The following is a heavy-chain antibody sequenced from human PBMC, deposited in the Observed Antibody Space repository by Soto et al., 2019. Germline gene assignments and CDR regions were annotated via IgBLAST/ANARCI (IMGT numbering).Heavy chain of an antibody. D-gene: IGHD3-10*01. J-gene: IGHJ4*02. CDR2: ISSSGDTI. Sequence: GSLRLSCGASGFTFSSYEMNWVRQAPGRGLEWVSYISSSGDTINYADSVKGRFTISRDNAKNSLYLQMNSLRAEDTAVYYCARSITPFDYWGQGTPVTVS. V-gene: IGHV3-48*03. CDR1: GFTFSSYE. CDR3: ARSITPFDY.